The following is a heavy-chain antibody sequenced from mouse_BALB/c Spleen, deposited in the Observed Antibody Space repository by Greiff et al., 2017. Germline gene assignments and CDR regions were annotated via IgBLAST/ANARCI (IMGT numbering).Heavy chain of an antibody. CDR3: ARSYGSREDYFDY. CDR2: INPSSGYT. J-gene: IGHJ2*01. D-gene: IGHD1-1*01. CDR1: GYTFTSYT. Sequence: VKLMESGAELARPGASVKMSCKASGYTFTSYTMHWVKQRPGQGLEWIGYINPSSGYTNYNQKFKDKATLTADKSSSTAYMQLSSLTSEDSAVYYCARSYGSREDYFDYWGQGTTLTVSS. V-gene: IGHV1-4*01.